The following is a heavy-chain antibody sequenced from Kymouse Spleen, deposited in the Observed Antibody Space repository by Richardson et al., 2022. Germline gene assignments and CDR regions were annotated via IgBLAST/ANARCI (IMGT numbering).Heavy chain of an antibody. CDR2: INHSGST. V-gene: IGHV4-34*01. D-gene: IGHD2-2*02. CDR1: GGSFSGYY. CDR3: ARGGGVVPADYGMDV. Sequence: QVQLQQWGAGLLKPSETLSLTCAVYGGSFSGYYWSWIRQPPGKGLEWIGEINHSGSTNYNPSLKSRVTISVDTSKNQFSLKLSSVTAADTAVYYCARGGGVVPADYGMDVWGQGTTVTVSS. J-gene: IGHJ6*02.